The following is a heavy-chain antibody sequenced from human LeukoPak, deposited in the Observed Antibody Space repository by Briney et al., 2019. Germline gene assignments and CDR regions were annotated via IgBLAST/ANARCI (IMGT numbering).Heavy chain of an antibody. J-gene: IGHJ4*02. V-gene: IGHV4-34*01. D-gene: IGHD3-10*01. CDR1: GGSFSGYY. CDR2: INHSGST. CDR3: AREVLWFGELSRSFDY. Sequence: SETLSLTCAVYGGSFSGYYWSWIRQPPGKGLEWIGEINHSGSTNYNPSLKSRVTISVDTSKNQFSLKLSSVTAADTAVYYCAREVLWFGELSRSFDYWGQGTLVTVSS.